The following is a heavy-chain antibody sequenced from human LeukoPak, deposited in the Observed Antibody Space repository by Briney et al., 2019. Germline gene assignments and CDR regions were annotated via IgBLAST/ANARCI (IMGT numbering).Heavy chain of an antibody. V-gene: IGHV3-7*01. Sequence: GGSLRLSCEASGFTFSSHWMSWVRQAPGKGLEWVAIIKQDGSEKDYVDSVTGRFTISRDNAKNSPYLQMNSLRDEDTAVYYCARDTSAWRYGMDVWGQGTTVTVSS. CDR1: GFTFSSHW. J-gene: IGHJ6*02. D-gene: IGHD6-19*01. CDR3: ARDTSAWRYGMDV. CDR2: IKQDGSEK.